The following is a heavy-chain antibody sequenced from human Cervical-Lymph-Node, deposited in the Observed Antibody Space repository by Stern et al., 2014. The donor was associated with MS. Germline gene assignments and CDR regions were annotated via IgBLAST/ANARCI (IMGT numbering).Heavy chain of an antibody. Sequence: VQLVESGAEVKKPGASVKVSCKASGYSFTGYYIHWVRRAPGQGLEWMGRIDSYSGGANYAKKFQGGLALTRDTSISTAYMELNSLRSADTAIYYCARQYCSGGRCHSSAYNYNGMDVWGQGTTVTVSS. D-gene: IGHD2-15*01. J-gene: IGHJ6*02. CDR2: IDSYSGGA. CDR1: GYSFTGYY. CDR3: ARQYCSGGRCHSSAYNYNGMDV. V-gene: IGHV1-2*06.